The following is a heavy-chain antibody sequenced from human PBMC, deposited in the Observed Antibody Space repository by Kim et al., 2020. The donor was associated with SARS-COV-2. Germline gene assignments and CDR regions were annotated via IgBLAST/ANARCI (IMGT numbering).Heavy chain of an antibody. V-gene: IGHV3-30*18. Sequence: GGSLRLSCAASGFNFNNFGMHWVRQAPGKGLEWVAHISYEGSKKYYADSLKGRFTISRDSSKNTLYLQMDSLRPEDTAVYFCAKDKSFFRIPFGVESGGMDLRGPGTTVTVSS. J-gene: IGHJ6*02. CDR3: AKDKSFFRIPFGVESGGMDL. CDR2: ISYEGSKK. D-gene: IGHD3-16*01. CDR1: GFNFNNFG.